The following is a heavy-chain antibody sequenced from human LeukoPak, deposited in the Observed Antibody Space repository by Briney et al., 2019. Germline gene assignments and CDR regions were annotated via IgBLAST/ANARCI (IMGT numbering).Heavy chain of an antibody. V-gene: IGHV1-18*04. CDR1: GYTFTSYG. CDR3: ARDGRLTGPRGGFDY. D-gene: IGHD3-9*01. CDR2: ISAYNGDT. Sequence: ASVKVSCKASGYTFTSYGISWVRQAPGQGLEWMGWISAYNGDTNYAQKLQGRVTMTTDTSTSTAYMELRSLRSDDTAVYYCARDGRLTGPRGGFDYWGQGTLVTVSS. J-gene: IGHJ4*02.